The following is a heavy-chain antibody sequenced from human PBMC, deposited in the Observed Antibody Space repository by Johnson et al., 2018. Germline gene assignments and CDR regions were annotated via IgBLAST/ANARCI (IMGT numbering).Heavy chain of an antibody. CDR1: GDSVSGHTTA. J-gene: IGHJ6*02. CDR3: ARHYRLDV. Sequence: QVQLQESGPGLVKPSQTLSLTCAISGDSVSGHTTAWNWIRQSPSRGLEWLGRTYYRSKWHYEYAVSVQSRITIKPDTFKTQLSPQLNSVNPEDTAVYYCARHYRLDVWGQGTTVTVSS. CDR2: TYYRSKWHY. V-gene: IGHV6-1*01.